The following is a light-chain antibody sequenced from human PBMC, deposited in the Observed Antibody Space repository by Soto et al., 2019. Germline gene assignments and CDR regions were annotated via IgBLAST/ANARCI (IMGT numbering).Light chain of an antibody. CDR3: CSYVSSKTYV. Sequence: QSALTQPASVSGSPGQSLPISCTVTRTDVGGYNFVSWYQQHPGKAPKLIIYEVSNRPSGVSNRFSGSKSDNTASLTISGLQAEDEADYYCCSYVSSKTYVFGTGTKVTVL. V-gene: IGLV2-14*01. CDR2: EVS. CDR1: RTDVGGYNF. J-gene: IGLJ1*01.